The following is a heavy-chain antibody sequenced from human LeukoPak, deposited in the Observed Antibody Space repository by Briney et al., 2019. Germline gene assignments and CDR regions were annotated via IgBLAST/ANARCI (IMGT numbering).Heavy chain of an antibody. CDR3: AKDYGDYDYYYYGMDV. Sequence: GGSPRLSCAASGFTFSSYAMSWVRQAPGKGLEWVSAISGSGGSTYYADSVKGRFTNSRDNSKNTLYLQMNSLRAEDTAVYYCAKDYGDYDYYYYGMDVWGQGTTVTVSS. CDR2: ISGSGGST. V-gene: IGHV3-23*01. CDR1: GFTFSSYA. D-gene: IGHD4-17*01. J-gene: IGHJ6*02.